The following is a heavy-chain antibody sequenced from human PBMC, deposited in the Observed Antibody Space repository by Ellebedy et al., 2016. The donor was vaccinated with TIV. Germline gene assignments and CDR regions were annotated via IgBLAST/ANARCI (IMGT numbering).Heavy chain of an antibody. V-gene: IGHV4-30-4*01. J-gene: IGHJ4*02. CDR2: IYYSGST. Sequence: SETLSLXCTVSGGSISSGSSYWSWIRQPPGKGLEWIGYIYYSGSTYYNPSLKSRVTISVDTSKNQFSLKLSSVTAADTAVYYCAGDHPGIAVAGRGPGGYWGQGTLVTVSS. CDR1: GGSISSGSSY. D-gene: IGHD6-19*01. CDR3: AGDHPGIAVAGRGPGGY.